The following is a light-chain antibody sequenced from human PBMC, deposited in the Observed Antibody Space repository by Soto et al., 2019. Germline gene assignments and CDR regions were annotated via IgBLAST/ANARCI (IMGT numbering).Light chain of an antibody. CDR2: DVS. Sequence: QSALTQPRSVSGSPGQSVTISCTGTSSDVGGYNYVSWYQHYPGKAPQLMIYDVSKRPSGVPDRFSGSKSGNTASLTISGLQAEDEADYYCCSYAGSYTHVFGTGTKLTVL. J-gene: IGLJ1*01. V-gene: IGLV2-11*01. CDR1: SSDVGGYNY. CDR3: CSYAGSYTHV.